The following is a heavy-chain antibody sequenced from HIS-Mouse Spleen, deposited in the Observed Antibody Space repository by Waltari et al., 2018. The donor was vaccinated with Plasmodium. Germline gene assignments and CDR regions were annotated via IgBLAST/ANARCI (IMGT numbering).Heavy chain of an antibody. J-gene: IGHJ3*02. CDR3: ARAPIRDAFDI. CDR1: GGSFSGYY. Sequence: QVQLQQWGAGLLKPSETLSLTCAVYGGSFSGYYWSWIRQPPGKGLEWIGEINHSGSTNYNPSLKSRVNISVDTSKNQFSLELSSATAADTAVYYCARAPIRDAFDIWGQGTVVTVSS. CDR2: INHSGST. D-gene: IGHD3-9*01. V-gene: IGHV4-34*01.